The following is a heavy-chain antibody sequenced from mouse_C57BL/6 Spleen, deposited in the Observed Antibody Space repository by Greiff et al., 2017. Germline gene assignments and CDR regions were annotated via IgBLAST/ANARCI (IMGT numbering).Heavy chain of an antibody. V-gene: IGHV1-26*01. CDR2: INPNNGGT. CDR1: GYTFTDYY. Sequence: VQLQQSGPELVKPGASVKISCKASGYTFTDYYMNWVKQSHGKSLEWIGDINPNNGGTSYNQKFKGKATLTVDKSSSTAYMELRSLTSEDSAVYYCARSGYYGSSPWYFDVWGTGTTVTVSS. J-gene: IGHJ1*03. CDR3: ARSGYYGSSPWYFDV. D-gene: IGHD1-1*01.